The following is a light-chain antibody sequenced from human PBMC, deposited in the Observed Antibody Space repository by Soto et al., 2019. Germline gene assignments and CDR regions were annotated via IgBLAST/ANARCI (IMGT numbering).Light chain of an antibody. CDR3: CSYAESNIFLL. V-gene: IGLV2-8*01. Sequence: QSALTQPPSASGSPGQSVTLSCTGTSSDVGGYNYVSWYQHHPGKAPKLIIYDVSERSSGVPGRFSGSKSGNTASLTISGLQSEDEADYYCCSYAESNIFLLFAGGTKLTVL. J-gene: IGLJ2*01. CDR1: SSDVGGYNY. CDR2: DVS.